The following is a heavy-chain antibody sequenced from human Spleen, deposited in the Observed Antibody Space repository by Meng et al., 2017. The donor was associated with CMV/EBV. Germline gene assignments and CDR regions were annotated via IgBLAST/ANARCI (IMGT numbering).Heavy chain of an antibody. CDR3: AKDRDRWLQSGFDY. D-gene: IGHD5-24*01. J-gene: IGHJ4*02. CDR1: GFAFSNYG. CDR2: IRYDGSNK. V-gene: IGHV3-30*02. Sequence: SGFAFSNYGVHWVRQAPGKGLEWVAIIRYDGSNKDYADSVKGRFTISRDNSKSTVYLQMNTLRAEDTAVYFCAKDRDRWLQSGFDYWGQGTLVTVSS.